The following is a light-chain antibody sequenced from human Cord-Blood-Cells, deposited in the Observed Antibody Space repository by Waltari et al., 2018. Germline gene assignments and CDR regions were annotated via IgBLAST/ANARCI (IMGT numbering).Light chain of an antibody. CDR2: GAS. Sequence: EIVMTQSPATLSVSPGERATISCRASQSVSSNLAWYQQKPGQAPRLLIYGASTRATGIPARFSGSGSGTEFTLTISSLQSEDFAVYYCQQYNNWPRTFDQGP. V-gene: IGKV3-15*01. J-gene: IGKJ1*01. CDR3: QQYNNWPRT. CDR1: QSVSSN.